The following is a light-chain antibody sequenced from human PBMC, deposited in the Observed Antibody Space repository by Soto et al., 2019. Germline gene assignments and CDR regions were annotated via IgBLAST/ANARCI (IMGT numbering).Light chain of an antibody. Sequence: QSVLTQPASVSGSPGQSITISCTGTSSDVGSYNLVSWYQHHRGKAPKVMIYEDSKRPSGASNRFSGSKSGNTASLTISGLQAEDEADYYCCSYAGGSSWVFGGGTKVTVL. CDR1: SSDVGSYNL. J-gene: IGLJ2*01. CDR3: CSYAGGSSWV. CDR2: EDS. V-gene: IGLV2-23*01.